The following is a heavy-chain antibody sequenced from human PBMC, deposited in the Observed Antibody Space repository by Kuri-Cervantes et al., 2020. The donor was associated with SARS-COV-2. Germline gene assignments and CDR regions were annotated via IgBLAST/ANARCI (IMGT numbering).Heavy chain of an antibody. Sequence: GASMNISCTASGSIFSDYYMTWVRQAPGKVLEWVSNIRPSGTTKYYADSVKGRFTISRDTAKNSPYLQMNSLGAEDTAVYYCARVRHRIWQQIAGDFQHWGQGTLVTVSS. J-gene: IGHJ1*01. CDR2: IRPSGTTK. D-gene: IGHD5-24*01. CDR3: ARVRHRIWQQIAGDFQH. CDR1: GSIFSDYY. V-gene: IGHV3-11*04.